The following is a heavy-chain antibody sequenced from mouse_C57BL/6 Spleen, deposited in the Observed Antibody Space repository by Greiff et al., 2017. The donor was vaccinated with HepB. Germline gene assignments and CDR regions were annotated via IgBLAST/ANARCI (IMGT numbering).Heavy chain of an antibody. V-gene: IGHV1-77*01. D-gene: IGHD2-4*01. CDR2: IGPGSGST. CDR3: ASYDYDGVFDY. CDR1: GYTFTDYY. Sequence: QVHVKQSGAELVKPGASVKISCKASGYTFTDYYINWVKQRPGQGLEWIGKIGPGSGSTYYNEKFKGKATLTADKSSSTAYMQLSSLTSEDSAVYFCASYDYDGVFDYWGQGTTLTVSS. J-gene: IGHJ2*01.